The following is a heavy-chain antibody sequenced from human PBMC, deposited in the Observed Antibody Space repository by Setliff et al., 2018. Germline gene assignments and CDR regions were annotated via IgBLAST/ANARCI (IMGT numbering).Heavy chain of an antibody. D-gene: IGHD6-13*01. V-gene: IGHV1-46*01. Sequence: AASVKVSCKASGYTFTSYYMYWVRQAPGQGLEWMGTLNTGGGSASIVDQFQGRVSMTRDTSTSTVYMEINSLRPDDTAVYFCARGGVAAAGKKGVFEHWGQGTLVTVSS. J-gene: IGHJ4*02. CDR2: LNTGGGSA. CDR3: ARGGVAAAGKKGVFEH. CDR1: GYTFTSYY.